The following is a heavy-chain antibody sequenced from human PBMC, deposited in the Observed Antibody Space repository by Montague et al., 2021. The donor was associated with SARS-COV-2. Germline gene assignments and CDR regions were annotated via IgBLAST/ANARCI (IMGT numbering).Heavy chain of an antibody. V-gene: IGHV4-34*01. D-gene: IGHD3-22*01. CDR2: INNSGST. CDR3: ARARFEVSMIVVVLTSASYYMDV. J-gene: IGHJ6*03. CDR1: GGSFSGHY. Sequence: SETQSLTYAVYGGSFSGHYWSWIRQPPGKGLEWIGEINNSGSTNHNPSLKSRVTISVDTSKNQFSLKLHSVTAADTAVYYYARARFEVSMIVVVLTSASYYMDVWGQGTTVTVSS.